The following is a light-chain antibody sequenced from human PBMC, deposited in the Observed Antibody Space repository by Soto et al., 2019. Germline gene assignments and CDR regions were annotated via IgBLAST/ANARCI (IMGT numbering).Light chain of an antibody. J-gene: IGKJ4*01. CDR1: QGIRND. CDR2: DAS. Sequence: IHMTQSPSSLSASVGDRVTITCRASQGIRNDLGWYQQKPGKAPKLLIYDASSLERGVPSRFSGNGSGTEFTFTISSLQPEDFATYYCQQCNNSPLTFGGGTKVDI. CDR3: QQCNNSPLT. V-gene: IGKV1-33*01.